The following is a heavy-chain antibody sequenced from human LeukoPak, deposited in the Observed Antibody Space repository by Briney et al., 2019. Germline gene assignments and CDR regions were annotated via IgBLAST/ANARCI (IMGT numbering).Heavy chain of an antibody. Sequence: GGSLRLSCAASGFTFSSYWMHWVRQAPGKGLVWLSRINGDGSSTSYADSVKGRFTISRDNAKNTLYLQMNSLRAEDTAVYYCARDGLGSARAYWGQGTLVTVSS. CDR3: ARDGLGSARAY. D-gene: IGHD3/OR15-3a*01. V-gene: IGHV3-74*01. CDR1: GFTFSSYW. J-gene: IGHJ4*02. CDR2: INGDGSST.